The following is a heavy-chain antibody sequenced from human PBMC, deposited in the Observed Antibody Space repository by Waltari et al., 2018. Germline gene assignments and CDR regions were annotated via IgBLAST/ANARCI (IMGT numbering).Heavy chain of an antibody. CDR2: IHYSGST. J-gene: IGHJ4*01. CDR3: ARYGEVPASYFFDY. D-gene: IGHD2-21*01. Sequence: QVQLHQLGAGQLKPSETLSLTCAVSGESFLGYFWSWIRQSPGKGLEWLGSIHYSGSTNYNPTLESRLSLSVDTTKKRFSLSLTSVTAADAALYFCARYGEVPASYFFDYWGQGTLVTVSS. CDR1: GESFLGYF. V-gene: IGHV4-34*01.